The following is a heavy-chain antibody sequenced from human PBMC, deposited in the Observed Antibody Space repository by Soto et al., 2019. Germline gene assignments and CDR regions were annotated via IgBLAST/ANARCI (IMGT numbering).Heavy chain of an antibody. D-gene: IGHD3-22*01. V-gene: IGHV4-4*07. Sequence: SETLSLTCTVSGGSISSYYWSWIRQPAGKGLEWIGRIYTSGSTNYNPSLKSRVTMSVDTSKNQFSLKLSSVTAADTAVYYCARDRGYYDSSGYYHRVGYYYYGMDVWGQGTTVTVSS. CDR3: ARDRGYYDSSGYYHRVGYYYYGMDV. CDR1: GGSISSYY. CDR2: IYTSGST. J-gene: IGHJ6*02.